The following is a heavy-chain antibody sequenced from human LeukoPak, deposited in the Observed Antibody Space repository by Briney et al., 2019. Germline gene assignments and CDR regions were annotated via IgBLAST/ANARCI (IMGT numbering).Heavy chain of an antibody. CDR2: IRYDTTNK. J-gene: IGHJ4*02. D-gene: IGHD3-10*01. CDR1: GFSFSSHG. CDR3: AKHTVGSGTFFDY. Sequence: PGRSLRLSCAASGFSFSSHGMHWVRRAPGKGLEWVAFIRYDTTNKHYADSVKGRFTISRDNSKNTLFLQMNSLRDEDTAVYYCAKHTVGSGTFFDYWGQGTLVTVSS. V-gene: IGHV3-30*02.